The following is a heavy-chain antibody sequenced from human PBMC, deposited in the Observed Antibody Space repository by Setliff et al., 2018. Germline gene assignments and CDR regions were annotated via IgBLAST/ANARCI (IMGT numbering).Heavy chain of an antibody. CDR2: ISRGGNTI. CDR1: GFTFSDYY. Sequence: GGSLRLSCAASGFTFSDYYMNWIRQAPGKGLEWVSYISRGGNTIYYADSVKGRFTISRDNSKNTLYLQMNSLRAEDTAVYYCAKDPQIRSLEWLSRVYFDYWGQGTLVTVSS. J-gene: IGHJ4*02. V-gene: IGHV3-11*01. D-gene: IGHD3-3*01. CDR3: AKDPQIRSLEWLSRVYFDY.